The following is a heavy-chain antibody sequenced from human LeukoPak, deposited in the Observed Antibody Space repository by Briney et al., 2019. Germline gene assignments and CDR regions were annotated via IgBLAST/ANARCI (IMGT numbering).Heavy chain of an antibody. J-gene: IGHJ5*02. CDR1: GGSISSYY. CDR3: ARDLYYGSNLRLFDP. CDR2: IYYSGST. V-gene: IGHV4-59*12. D-gene: IGHD3-22*01. Sequence: PSETLSLTCTVSGGSISSYYWSWIRQPPGKGLEWIGYIYYSGSTYYNPSHKRRVTISIDTSKNQFSLKLSSVTAADTALYYCARDLYYGSNLRLFDPWGQGTLVTVSS.